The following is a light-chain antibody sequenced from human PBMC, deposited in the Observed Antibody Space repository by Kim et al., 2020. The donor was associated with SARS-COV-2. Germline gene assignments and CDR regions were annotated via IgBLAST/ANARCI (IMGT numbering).Light chain of an antibody. J-gene: IGLJ3*02. Sequence: QSALTQPASVSGSPGQSITISCTGTSSDVGRYNYVSWFQQHPGKAPKVIIYDVTKRSSGVSSLFSASKSGNTASLTISGLQAEDEADYYCSSYTSSDSLVFGAGTQLTVL. CDR1: SSDVGRYNY. CDR3: SSYTSSDSLV. CDR2: DVT. V-gene: IGLV2-14*01.